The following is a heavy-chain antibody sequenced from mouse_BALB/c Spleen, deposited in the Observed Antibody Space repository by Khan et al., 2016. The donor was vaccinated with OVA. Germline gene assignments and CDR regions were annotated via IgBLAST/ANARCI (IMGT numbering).Heavy chain of an antibody. D-gene: IGHD4-1*01. J-gene: IGHJ3*01. V-gene: IGHV5-6*01. CDR1: GFTFSSYS. Sequence: EVQLQESGGDLVKPGGSLKLSCAASGFTFSSYSMSWVRQIPDKRLEWVATMSSGGDYTYYPDSVKGRFTIPRDNAKNTLYLQMSSLKSEDTAMYYCASHLTGSFAYWGQGTLVTVSA. CDR2: MSSGGDYT. CDR3: ASHLTGSFAY.